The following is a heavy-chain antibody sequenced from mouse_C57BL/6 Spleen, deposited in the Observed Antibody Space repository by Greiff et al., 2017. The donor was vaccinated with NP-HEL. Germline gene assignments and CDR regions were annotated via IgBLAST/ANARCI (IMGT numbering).Heavy chain of an antibody. CDR1: GYTFTSYW. D-gene: IGHD1-1*01. V-gene: IGHV1-52*01. Sequence: VQVQQPGAELVRPGSSVKLSCKASGYTFTSYWMHWVKQRPIQGLEWIGNIDPSDSETHYNQKFKDKATLTVDKSSSTAYMQLSSLTSEDSAVYYCARALHYYGSSYGYFDYWGQGTTLTVSS. J-gene: IGHJ2*01. CDR3: ARALHYYGSSYGYFDY. CDR2: IDPSDSET.